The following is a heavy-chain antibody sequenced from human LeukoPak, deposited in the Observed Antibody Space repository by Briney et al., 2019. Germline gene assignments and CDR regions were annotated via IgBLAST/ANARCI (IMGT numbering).Heavy chain of an antibody. Sequence: SETLSLTCAVYGGSFSGYYSSWIRQPPGKGLEWIGEINHSGSTNYNPSLKSRVTISVDTSKNQFSLKLSSVTAADTAVYYCARGRLWSHDYWGQGTLVTVSS. CDR2: INHSGST. CDR1: GGSFSGYY. J-gene: IGHJ4*02. D-gene: IGHD4/OR15-4a*01. V-gene: IGHV4-34*01. CDR3: ARGRLWSHDY.